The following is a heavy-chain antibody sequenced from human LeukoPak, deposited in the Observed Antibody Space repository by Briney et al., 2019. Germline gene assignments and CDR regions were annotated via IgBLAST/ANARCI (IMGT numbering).Heavy chain of an antibody. J-gene: IGHJ1*01. Sequence: PVGSLRLSCAASGFTFSSYSMNWVRQAPGKGLEWVSSISSSSYIYYADSVKGRFTISRDNAKNSLYLQMNSLRAEDTAVYYCARAPGYYYDSSGYYPFQHWGQGTLVTVSS. D-gene: IGHD3-22*01. CDR1: GFTFSSYS. CDR2: ISSSSYI. V-gene: IGHV3-21*01. CDR3: ARAPGYYYDSSGYYPFQH.